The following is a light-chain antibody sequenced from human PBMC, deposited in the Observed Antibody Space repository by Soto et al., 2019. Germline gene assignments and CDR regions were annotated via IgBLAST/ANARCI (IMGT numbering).Light chain of an antibody. CDR1: QSVSSN. CDR3: QHYNSWPRA. J-gene: IGKJ1*01. Sequence: EMVMTQSPATLSVSPGERATLSCRASQSVSSNLAWYQQKPGQAPRLLIYGASTRATGVPARFSGRGSGTEFPLTISSRQSEDFAVYHCQHYNSWPRAFGQGTKVESK. CDR2: GAS. V-gene: IGKV3-15*01.